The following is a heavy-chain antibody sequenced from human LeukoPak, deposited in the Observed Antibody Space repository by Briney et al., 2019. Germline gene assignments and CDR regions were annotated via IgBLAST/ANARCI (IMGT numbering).Heavy chain of an antibody. J-gene: IGHJ4*02. CDR1: DFSFSTYW. CDR3: ARGVSSAIDW. Sequence: GGSLRLSCAASDFSFSTYWMNWVRQAPGKGLEWVANINGDGRDTYYVGSVRGRFTISRDNAENSLYLQMNSLRGDDTAVYYCARGVSSAIDWWGERTLVTVSS. V-gene: IGHV3-7*01. CDR2: INGDGRDT. D-gene: IGHD3-22*01.